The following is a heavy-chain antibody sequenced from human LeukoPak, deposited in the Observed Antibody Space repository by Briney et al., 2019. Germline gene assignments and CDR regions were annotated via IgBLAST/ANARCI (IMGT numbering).Heavy chain of an antibody. Sequence: QSGGSLRLSCAASGFTFSSYGMHWVRQAPGKGLEWVAVISYDGSNKYYADSVKGRFTISRDNSKNTLYLQMNSLRAEDTAVYYCAKDLHDYGDLLYYFDYWGQGTLVTVSS. V-gene: IGHV3-30*18. CDR1: GFTFSSYG. CDR2: ISYDGSNK. CDR3: AKDLHDYGDLLYYFDY. J-gene: IGHJ4*02. D-gene: IGHD4-17*01.